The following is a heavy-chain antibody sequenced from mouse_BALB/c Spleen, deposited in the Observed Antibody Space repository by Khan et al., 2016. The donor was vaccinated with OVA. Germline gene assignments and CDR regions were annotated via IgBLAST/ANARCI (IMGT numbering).Heavy chain of an antibody. Sequence: EVQLQESGPSLVQPSQTLSLTCSVTGDSITSGFWSWIRKFPGNKLEYMGFMIYSGYTYYNPSIKGRFSITRHTSKNQYYLQLSSVTTGDTATYYCARSTYKYAFAYWGQVTLVTVSA. J-gene: IGHJ3*01. V-gene: IGHV3-8*02. CDR2: MIYSGYT. D-gene: IGHD1-3*01. CDR3: ARSTYKYAFAY. CDR1: GDSITSGF.